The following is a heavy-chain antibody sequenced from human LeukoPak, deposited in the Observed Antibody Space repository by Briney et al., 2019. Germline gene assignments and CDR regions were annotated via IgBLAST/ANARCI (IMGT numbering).Heavy chain of an antibody. CDR1: GFTFSSYA. CDR3: AKAHGPYCSGGSCYCNY. D-gene: IGHD2-15*01. Sequence: GGSLRLSCAASGFTFSSYAMSWVRQAPGKGLEWVSVISGSGGSTYYADSVKGRFTISRDNSKNTLYLQMNRLRAEDTAVYYCAKAHGPYCSGGSCYCNYWGQGTLVTVSS. V-gene: IGHV3-23*01. J-gene: IGHJ4*02. CDR2: ISGSGGST.